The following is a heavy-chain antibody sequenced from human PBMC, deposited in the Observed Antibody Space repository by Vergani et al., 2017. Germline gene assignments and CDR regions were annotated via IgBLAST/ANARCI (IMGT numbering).Heavy chain of an antibody. V-gene: IGHV4-39*01. Sequence: QLQLQESGPGLVKPSETLSLTCTVSGGSISSSSYYWGWIRQPPGKGLEWIGSIYYSGSTYYNPSLKSRVTISVDTSKNQFSLKLSSVTAADTAVYYPRVVPAAKHPAAGPAEVLGWFDPWGQGTLVTVSS. CDR1: GGSISSSSYY. CDR3: RVVPAAKHPAAGPAEVLGWFDP. J-gene: IGHJ5*02. CDR2: IYYSGST. D-gene: IGHD2-2*01.